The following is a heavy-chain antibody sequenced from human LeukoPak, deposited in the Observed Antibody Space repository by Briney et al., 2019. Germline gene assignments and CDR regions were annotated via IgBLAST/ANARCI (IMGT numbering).Heavy chain of an antibody. D-gene: IGHD2-15*01. CDR3: AKEREVAGSNWFDP. V-gene: IGHV4-4*07. CDR1: GGFISSYD. Sequence: SETLSLTCTVSGGFISSYDWSWIRQPAGKGLEWIRRFYTSGTANYNPYFESRVTMSVDTSKNQFSLKLRSVTAADTAVYYCAKEREVAGSNWFDPWGQGILVTVSS. J-gene: IGHJ5*02. CDR2: FYTSGTA.